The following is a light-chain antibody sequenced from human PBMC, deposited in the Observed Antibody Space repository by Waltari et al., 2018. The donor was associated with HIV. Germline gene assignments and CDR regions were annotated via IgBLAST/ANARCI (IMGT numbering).Light chain of an antibody. CDR2: SAS. J-gene: IGKJ4*02. CDR3: QQLNSYPLT. V-gene: IGKV1-9*01. Sequence: EVPKLLIYSASTLKTGVPSRFSGSGSGTEFSLTNSGLQPEDLATYYCQQLNSYPLTFGGGTTLEIK.